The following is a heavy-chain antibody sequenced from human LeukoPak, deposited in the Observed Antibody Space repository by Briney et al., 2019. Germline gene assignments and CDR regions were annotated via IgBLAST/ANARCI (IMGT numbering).Heavy chain of an antibody. Sequence: GGSLRLSCAASGFTFSSYAMSWVRQAPGKGLEWVSAISGSGGSTYYADSVKGRFTISRDNSKNTLYLQMNSLRAEDTAVYYCAKGKEGVDYDFWSGYYKADAFDIWGQGTMVTVSS. J-gene: IGHJ3*02. CDR3: AKGKEGVDYDFWSGYYKADAFDI. CDR1: GFTFSSYA. CDR2: ISGSGGST. V-gene: IGHV3-23*01. D-gene: IGHD3-3*01.